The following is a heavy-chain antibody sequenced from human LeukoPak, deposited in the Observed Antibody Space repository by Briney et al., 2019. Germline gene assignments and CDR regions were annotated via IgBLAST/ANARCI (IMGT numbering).Heavy chain of an antibody. J-gene: IGHJ3*02. Sequence: PSEALSLTCAVSGGSFSAFFWRWIRQPPGKGLEWIGDVGHSGSADYNPSLKSRVTVSADPSKTQFSLKLTSVTAADTAVYYCATRGDYSDTSGNSYDALDIWGQGTMVTVSS. CDR3: ATRGDYSDTSGNSYDALDI. D-gene: IGHD3-22*01. V-gene: IGHV4-34*01. CDR2: VGHSGSA. CDR1: GGSFSAFF.